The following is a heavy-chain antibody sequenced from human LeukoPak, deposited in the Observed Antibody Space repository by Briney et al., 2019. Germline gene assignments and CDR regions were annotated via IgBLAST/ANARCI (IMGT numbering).Heavy chain of an antibody. CDR2: ISSTSRHI. D-gene: IGHD4-11*01. CDR3: VRDLNTITTAFFVY. Sequence: PGGSLRLSCAVSGFTFSSYSMNWVRQAPGKGLEWVSSISSTSRHIYYADSVKGRFTISRDDASNSLYLQMNSLRAEDTAVYYCVRDLNTITTAFFVYWGQGTLVTVSS. V-gene: IGHV3-21*01. CDR1: GFTFSSYS. J-gene: IGHJ4*02.